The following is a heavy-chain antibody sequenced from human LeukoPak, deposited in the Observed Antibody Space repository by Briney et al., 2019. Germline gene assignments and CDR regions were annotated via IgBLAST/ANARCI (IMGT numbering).Heavy chain of an antibody. CDR3: ARGNNY. Sequence: SETLSLTCTVSGASISSYYWSWIRQPPGKGLEWIGYIYYSGSTSYNPSLKSRVTIAVDTSKNQFSLKLNSVTAADTAVYYCARGNNYWGQGTLVTVSS. V-gene: IGHV4-59*01. CDR1: GASISSYY. J-gene: IGHJ4*02. CDR2: IYYSGST.